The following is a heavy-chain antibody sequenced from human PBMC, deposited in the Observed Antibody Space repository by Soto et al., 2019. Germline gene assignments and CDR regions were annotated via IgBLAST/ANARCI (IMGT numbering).Heavy chain of an antibody. Sequence: QVQLVQSGAEVKTPGASVMLSCKASGYTFTDYAIQWVRQAPGQRLEWLGWIISVSGKTDYSQKFQGRLSMTRDTSASTAYMALNSRRSEDTAVYFCGGGRRTRTTEQCYSDFDYWGQGSLVTVSS. CDR3: GGGRRTRTTEQCYSDFDY. D-gene: IGHD2-21*01. CDR1: GYTFTDYA. CDR2: IISVSGKT. V-gene: IGHV1-3*01. J-gene: IGHJ4*02.